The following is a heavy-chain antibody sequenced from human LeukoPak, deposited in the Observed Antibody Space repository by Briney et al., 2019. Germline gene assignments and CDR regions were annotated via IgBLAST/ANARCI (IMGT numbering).Heavy chain of an antibody. CDR3: ARGPPTYGGDYYFDY. V-gene: IGHV3-74*01. D-gene: IGHD2/OR15-2a*01. J-gene: IGHJ4*02. CDR2: INSDGSST. Sequence: GGSLRLSCAASGFTFSSYWMHWVRQAPGKGLVWVSRINSDGSSTSYADSVKGRFTISRDNAKNSLYLQMSSLRAEDTAVYYCARGPPTYGGDYYFDYWGQGTLVTVSS. CDR1: GFTFSSYW.